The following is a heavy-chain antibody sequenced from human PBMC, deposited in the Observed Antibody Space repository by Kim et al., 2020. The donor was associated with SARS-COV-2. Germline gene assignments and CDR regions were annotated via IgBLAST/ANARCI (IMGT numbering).Heavy chain of an antibody. D-gene: IGHD3-10*01. V-gene: IGHV2-5*02. Sequence: SGPTLVNPTQTLTLTCTFSGFSLSTSGVGVGWIRQPPGKALEWLALIYWDDDKRYSPSLKSRLTITKDTSKNQVVLTMTNMDPVDTATYYCAHRLSFYSIARGAYFDNWGQGTLVPVSS. CDR2: IYWDDDK. CDR3: AHRLSFYSIARGAYFDN. J-gene: IGHJ4*02. CDR1: GFSLSTSGVG.